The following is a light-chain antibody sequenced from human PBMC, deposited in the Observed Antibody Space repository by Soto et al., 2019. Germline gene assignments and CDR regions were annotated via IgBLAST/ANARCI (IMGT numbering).Light chain of an antibody. CDR1: QSVSSNY. V-gene: IGKV3-20*01. J-gene: IGKJ1*01. Sequence: EIVLTQSPGTLSLSPGERATLSCRASQSVSSNYLAWYQQKPGQAPRLLIYGASSRATGIPDRFSGSGSGTDFTLTIRRLEPEDFAVYYCQQYGSSYPWTFGQGTKVVIK. CDR2: GAS. CDR3: QQYGSSYPWT.